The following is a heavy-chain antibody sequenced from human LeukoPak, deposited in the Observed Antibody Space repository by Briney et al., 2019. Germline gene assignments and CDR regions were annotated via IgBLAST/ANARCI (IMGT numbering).Heavy chain of an antibody. CDR2: ISSSSSTI. Sequence: PGGSLRLSCEASGFTFSIYSMNWVRQAPGKVLEWVSYISSSSSTIYYADSVKGRFTISRDNAKNSLYLQMNSLRAEDTAVYYCARVYRRYFDYWGQGTLVTVSS. J-gene: IGHJ4*02. D-gene: IGHD1-14*01. V-gene: IGHV3-48*01. CDR3: ARVYRRYFDY. CDR1: GFTFSIYS.